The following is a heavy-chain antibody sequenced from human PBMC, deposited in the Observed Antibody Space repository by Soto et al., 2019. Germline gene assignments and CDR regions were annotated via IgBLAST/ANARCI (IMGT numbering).Heavy chain of an antibody. J-gene: IGHJ4*02. D-gene: IGHD2-21*01. CDR2: MNPSSGNT. Sequence: ASVKVSCKASGYTFTSYYINWVRPATGQGLEWMGWMNPSSGNTGYAQKFQGRVTMTRNTSISTAYMELSSLRSEDSVVFYCASVGYCGYVVDYWGQGTLVTVSS. CDR1: GYTFTSYY. CDR3: ASVGYCGYVVDY. V-gene: IGHV1-8*01.